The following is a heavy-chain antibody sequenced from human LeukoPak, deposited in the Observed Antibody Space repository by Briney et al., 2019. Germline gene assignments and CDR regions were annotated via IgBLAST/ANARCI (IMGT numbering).Heavy chain of an antibody. V-gene: IGHV3-66*01. CDR2: IYSGGST. J-gene: IGHJ4*02. Sequence: PGGSLRLSCAASGFTVSSNNMSWVRQAPGKGLEWVSVIYSGGSTYYADSVKGRFTISRDNSKNTLYLQMNSLRAEDTAVYYCAKDLISHYYDSSGYYYGAFAALDYWGQGTLVTVSS. D-gene: IGHD3-22*01. CDR3: AKDLISHYYDSSGYYYGAFAALDY. CDR1: GFTVSSNN.